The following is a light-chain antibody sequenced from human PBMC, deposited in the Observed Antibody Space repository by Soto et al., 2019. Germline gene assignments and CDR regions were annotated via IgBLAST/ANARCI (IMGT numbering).Light chain of an antibody. CDR3: RQYNSSPWT. V-gene: IGKV3-20*01. CDR2: AAS. Sequence: EIVLTQSPGTLSLSPGERATLSCRASQSVSSSYLAWYQQKPGQAPRLLIYAASSRATGIPDRFSGSGSGTDFTLTISRLEPEDFAVYYCRQYNSSPWTFGQGTKVEIK. CDR1: QSVSSSY. J-gene: IGKJ1*01.